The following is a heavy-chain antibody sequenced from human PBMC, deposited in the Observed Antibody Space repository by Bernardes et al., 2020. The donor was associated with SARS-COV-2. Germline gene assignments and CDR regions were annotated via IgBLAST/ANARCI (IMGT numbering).Heavy chain of an antibody. CDR3: ARGELWFGESPAYYYGMDV. D-gene: IGHD3-10*01. CDR2: IKEHGNEK. V-gene: IGHV3-7*03. Sequence: GGSLSLSRAASGFSLRSYLVTWVRQAPGKGVEWVGNIKEHGNEKYYVDSVKGRFTISRDNAKNSLYLQMNSLRAEDTAVYYCARGELWFGESPAYYYGMDVWGQGTTVTVSS. CDR1: GFSLRSYL. J-gene: IGHJ6*02.